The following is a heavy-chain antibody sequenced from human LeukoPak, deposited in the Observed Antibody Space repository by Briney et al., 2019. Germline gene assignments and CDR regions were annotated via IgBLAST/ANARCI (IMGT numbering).Heavy chain of an antibody. D-gene: IGHD6-13*01. CDR1: GFTFSSYA. CDR2: ISYDGSNK. V-gene: IGHV3-30*04. Sequence: GGSLRLSCAASGFTFSSYAMHWVRQAPGKGLEWVAVISYDGSNKYYADSVKGRFTISRDNSKNTLYLQMNSLRAEDTAVYYCARDLGPIAAARLDYWGQGTLVTVSS. J-gene: IGHJ4*02. CDR3: ARDLGPIAAARLDY.